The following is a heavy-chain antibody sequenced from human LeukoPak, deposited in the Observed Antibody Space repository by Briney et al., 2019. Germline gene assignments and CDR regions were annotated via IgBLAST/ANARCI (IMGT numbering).Heavy chain of an antibody. V-gene: IGHV4-39*01. Sequence: SETLSLTCTASGGSISSSSYYWGWIRQPPGKGLEWIGSIYYSGSTYYNPSLKSRVTISVDTSKNQFSLKLSSVTAADTAVYYCARQVPPSIGGVAGDFDYWGQGTLVTVSS. CDR3: ARQVPPSIGGVAGDFDY. CDR2: IYYSGST. J-gene: IGHJ4*02. D-gene: IGHD6-19*01. CDR1: GGSISSSSYY.